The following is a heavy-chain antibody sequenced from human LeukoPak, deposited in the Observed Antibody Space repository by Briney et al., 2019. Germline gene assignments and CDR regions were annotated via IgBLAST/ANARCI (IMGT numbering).Heavy chain of an antibody. CDR1: GGSISSGDYY. CDR3: ARRNYDSSGYRALDP. V-gene: IGHV4-30-4*08. CDR2: IYYSGST. J-gene: IGHJ5*02. D-gene: IGHD3-22*01. Sequence: SETLSLTCTVSGGSISSGDYYWSWIRQPPGKGLEWIGNIYYSGSTYYNPSLKSRVTISVDTSKNQFSLKLSSVTAADTAAYYCARRNYDSSGYRALDPWGQGTLVTVSS.